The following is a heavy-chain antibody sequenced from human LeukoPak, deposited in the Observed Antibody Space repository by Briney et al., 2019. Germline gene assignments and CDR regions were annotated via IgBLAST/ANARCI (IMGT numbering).Heavy chain of an antibody. D-gene: IGHD6-6*01. CDR1: GFTASSNY. J-gene: IGHJ4*02. Sequence: AGGSLRLSCAASGFTASSNYMSWVRQAPGKGLEWVSVIYSGGSTYYADSVKGRFTISRDNSKNTLYLQMNSLRAEDTAVYYCARIFSSYADYWGQGTLVTVSS. CDR3: ARIFSSYADY. V-gene: IGHV3-53*01. CDR2: IYSGGST.